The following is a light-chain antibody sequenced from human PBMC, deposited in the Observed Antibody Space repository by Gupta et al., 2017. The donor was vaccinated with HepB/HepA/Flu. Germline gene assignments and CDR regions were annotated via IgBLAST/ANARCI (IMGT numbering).Light chain of an antibody. CDR3: MQSIQTPLT. CDR1: QSRLHSNGYNY. V-gene: IGKV2-28*01. J-gene: IGKJ3*01. Sequence: DIVMTQSPLSLPVTPGEPASISCRSSQSRLHSNGYNYLDWYLQKPGQSPQLLIYLGSNRASGVPDRFSGSGSGTDFTLKISRVEAEDVGVYYCMQSIQTPLTFGPGTKVDIK. CDR2: LGS.